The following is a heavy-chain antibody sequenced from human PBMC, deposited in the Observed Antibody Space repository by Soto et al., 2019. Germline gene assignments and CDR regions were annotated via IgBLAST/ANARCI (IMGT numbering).Heavy chain of an antibody. CDR2: ISGHNGNT. V-gene: IGHV1-18*01. CDR1: GYTLTNYG. D-gene: IGHD1-1*01. Sequence: QVQLVQSGDEVKKTGASVKVSCRASGYTLTNYGISWVRQAPGQGLFWMGWISGHNGNTLYAQNVQCRLTLTIDTSTNTAYMELMSLKIDDTAMYYCVRDWQLSPCGQVTLVTVSS. J-gene: IGHJ5*02. CDR3: VRDWQLSP.